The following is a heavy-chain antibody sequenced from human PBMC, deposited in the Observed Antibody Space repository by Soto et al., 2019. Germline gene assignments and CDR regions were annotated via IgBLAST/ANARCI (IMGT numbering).Heavy chain of an antibody. V-gene: IGHV2-5*02. CDR2: IYWDDDK. Sequence: QITLKESGPTLVKPTQTLTLTCTFSGFSLSTSGVGVGWIRQPPGKALEWLALIYWDDDKRYSPSLKSRLTITKDTTNNQVVLTMTNMDPVDTATYYCAHAVGGEQLVYWGQGTLVTVSS. CDR1: GFSLSTSGVG. J-gene: IGHJ4*02. D-gene: IGHD6-6*01. CDR3: AHAVGGEQLVY.